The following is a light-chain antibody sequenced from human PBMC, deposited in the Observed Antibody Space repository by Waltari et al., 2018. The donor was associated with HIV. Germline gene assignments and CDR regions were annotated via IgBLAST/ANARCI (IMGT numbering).Light chain of an antibody. CDR1: QNINIY. CDR3: QQSYTSPSLT. V-gene: IGKV1-39*01. J-gene: IGKJ5*01. CDR2: GAS. Sequence: DIQMTQSPSSLSASVGDRVTVTCRASQNINIYINWYQQKPGKVPKLLIYGASTLQSGVPSRFSGGGSGTDFTLTISSLQPEDFATYFCQQSYTSPSLTFGQGTRLEIK.